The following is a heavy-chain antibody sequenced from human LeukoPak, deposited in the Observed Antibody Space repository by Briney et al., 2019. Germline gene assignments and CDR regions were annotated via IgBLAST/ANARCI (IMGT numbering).Heavy chain of an antibody. CDR2: INGVASDT. V-gene: IGHV3-74*01. CDR3: ASEALPYYDFWSGYYDSANWFDP. CDR1: GFSFSSYY. Sequence: GGSLRLSCAASGFSFSSYYMHWVRHAPGKGLVWVSRINGVASDTIYADSVKGRFTISRDNAKNTLYLQMNSLRAEDTAVYYCASEALPYYDFWSGYYDSANWFDPWGQGTLVTVSS. J-gene: IGHJ5*02. D-gene: IGHD3-3*01.